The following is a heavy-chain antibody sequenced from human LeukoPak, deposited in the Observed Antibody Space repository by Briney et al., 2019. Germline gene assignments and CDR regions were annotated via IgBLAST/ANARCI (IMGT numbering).Heavy chain of an antibody. CDR3: ARETSQKGAHYMDV. CDR1: GGSFSGYF. D-gene: IGHD3-16*01. CDR2: INHSGST. J-gene: IGHJ6*03. V-gene: IGHV4-34*01. Sequence: SETLSLTCAVYGGSFSGYFWSWIRQPPGKGLEWIGEINHSGSTNYNPSLKSRVTISVDTSKNQFSLKLSSVTAADTAVYYCARETSQKGAHYMDVWGKGTTVTISS.